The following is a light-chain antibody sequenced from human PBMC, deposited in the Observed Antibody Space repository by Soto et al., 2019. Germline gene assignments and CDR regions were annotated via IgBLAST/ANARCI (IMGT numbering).Light chain of an antibody. J-gene: IGLJ1*01. V-gene: IGLV1-44*01. CDR2: SNN. Sequence: HSVLTQAPSGSGIPGQRGTISCSRSSSNIGSNTVNWYQQLPGTAPKLLIYSNNQRPSGVPDRFSGSKSGTSASLAISGLQSEDEADYYCAAWDDSLNGFYVFGTGTKVTVL. CDR3: AAWDDSLNGFYV. CDR1: SSNIGSNT.